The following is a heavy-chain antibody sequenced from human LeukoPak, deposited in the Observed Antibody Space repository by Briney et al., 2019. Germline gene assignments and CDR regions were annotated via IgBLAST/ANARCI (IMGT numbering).Heavy chain of an antibody. J-gene: IGHJ4*02. CDR2: IGGSGSRR. CDR3: ARAYADSGDYEAY. D-gene: IGHD4-17*01. V-gene: IGHV3-23*01. CDR1: GFTFSSYA. Sequence: GGSLRLSCAASGFTFSSYAMSWVRQAPGKGLEGVSAIGGSGSRRYHADSVKGRFTISRDNSRNTLYLQMNSLRAEATAVYYCARAYADSGDYEAYWGQGTLVTVSS.